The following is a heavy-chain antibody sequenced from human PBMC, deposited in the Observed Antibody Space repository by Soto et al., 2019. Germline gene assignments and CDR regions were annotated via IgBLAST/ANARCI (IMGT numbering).Heavy chain of an antibody. CDR1: GFTFSNAW. CDR2: IKSKTDGGTT. D-gene: IGHD2-21*02. CDR3: TTDRTAVTVDY. J-gene: IGHJ4*02. V-gene: IGHV3-15*01. Sequence: AGGSLRLSCAASGFTFSNAWMSWVRQAPGKGLEWVGRIKSKTDGGTTDYAAPVKGRFTISRDDSKNTLYLQMNSPKTEDTAVYYCTTDRTAVTVDYWGQGTLVTVSS.